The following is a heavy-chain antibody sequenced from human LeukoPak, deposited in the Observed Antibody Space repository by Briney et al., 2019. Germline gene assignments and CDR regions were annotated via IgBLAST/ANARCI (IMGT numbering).Heavy chain of an antibody. J-gene: IGHJ4*02. CDR2: MNPNSGNT. Sequence: ASVKVSCKASGYTFTSYDINWVRQATGQGLEWMGWMNPNSGNTGYAQKFQGRVTMTEDTSTDTAYMELSSLRSEDTAVYYCATVSRSSGSYGYWGQGTLVTVSS. CDR1: GYTFTSYD. CDR3: ATVSRSSGSYGY. V-gene: IGHV1-8*01. D-gene: IGHD1-26*01.